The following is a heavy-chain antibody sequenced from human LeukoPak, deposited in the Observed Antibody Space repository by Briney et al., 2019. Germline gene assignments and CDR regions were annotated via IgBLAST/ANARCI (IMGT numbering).Heavy chain of an antibody. CDR3: ASRPRGGAALDY. CDR2: IYTGGDT. Sequence: GGSLRLSCAASGFTFSSYWMSWVRQAPGKGLECVSVIYTGGDTYYADSVKGRFTISRDDSKNTLFLQMNSLRAEDTAVYYCASRPRGGAALDYWGQGTLVTVSS. V-gene: IGHV3-53*01. D-gene: IGHD6-6*01. J-gene: IGHJ4*02. CDR1: GFTFSSYW.